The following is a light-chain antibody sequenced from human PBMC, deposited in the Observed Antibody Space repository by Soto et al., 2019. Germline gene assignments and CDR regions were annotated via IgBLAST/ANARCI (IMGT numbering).Light chain of an antibody. V-gene: IGKV3-11*01. CDR3: QQRSNWRT. Sequence: IGLTQSPPTLSVSAGERATRSCRASQSVSSYLAWYQQKPGQAPRLLIYAASNRATGIPARFSGSGCGTDFPLTISSLAHDDFAVYYRQQRSNWRTFGQGTKVDIK. J-gene: IGKJ1*01. CDR1: QSVSSY. CDR2: AAS.